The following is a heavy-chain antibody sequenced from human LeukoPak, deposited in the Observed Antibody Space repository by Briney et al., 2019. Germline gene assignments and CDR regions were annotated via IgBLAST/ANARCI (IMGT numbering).Heavy chain of an antibody. CDR1: GYTFNDYY. CDR3: AREVYGDFLYYYYYYMDV. CDR2: INPNTGGS. D-gene: IGHD4-17*01. J-gene: IGHJ6*03. V-gene: IGHV1-2*02. Sequence: ASVKVSCKASGYTFNDYYIQWVRLAPGQGLEWMGSINPNTGGSNSAQKFQGRVTMTRDTSISTAYMELNSLTSDDTAVYYCAREVYGDFLYYYYYYMDVWGKGTTVTVSS.